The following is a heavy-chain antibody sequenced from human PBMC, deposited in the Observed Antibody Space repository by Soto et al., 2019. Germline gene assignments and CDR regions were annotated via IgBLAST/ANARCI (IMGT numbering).Heavy chain of an antibody. CDR1: GFTFSSYA. J-gene: IGHJ4*02. V-gene: IGHV3-23*01. CDR2: ISGSGGST. D-gene: IGHD2-15*01. CDR3: AKDISSWEVVVAASLDY. Sequence: GGSLRLSCAASGFTFSSYAMSWVRQAPGKGLEWVSAISGSGGSTYYADSVKGRFTISRDNSKNTLYLQMNSLRAEDTAVYYCAKDISSWEVVVAASLDYWGQGTLVTVSS.